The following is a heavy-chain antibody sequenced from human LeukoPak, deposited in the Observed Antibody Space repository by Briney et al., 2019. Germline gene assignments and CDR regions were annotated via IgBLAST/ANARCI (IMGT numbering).Heavy chain of an antibody. CDR2: INQDGRHR. Sequence: GGSLRLSCVASGFAFSTYWMTWVRQAPGKGLEWVANINQDGRHRYFVNSVEGRFSISRDNAKNSLYLQIDSLRADDTAVYYCARGVRGWFDPWGQGTLVTVSS. J-gene: IGHJ5*02. CDR1: GFAFSTYW. CDR3: ARGVRGWFDP. V-gene: IGHV3-7*01. D-gene: IGHD3-16*01.